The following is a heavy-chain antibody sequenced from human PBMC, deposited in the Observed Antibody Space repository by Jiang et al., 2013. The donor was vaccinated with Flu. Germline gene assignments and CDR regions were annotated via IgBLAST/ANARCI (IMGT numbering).Heavy chain of an antibody. CDR3: ARDLSISYDILTGYRQPDAFDI. V-gene: IGHV1-3*01. J-gene: IGHJ3*02. CDR2: INAGNGNT. CDR1: GYTFTSYA. Sequence: SGAEVKKPGASVKVSCKASGYTFTSYAMHWVRQAPGQRLEWMGWINAGNGNTKYSQKFQGRVTITRDTSASTAYMELSSLRSEDTAVYYCARDLSISYDILTGYRQPDAFDIWGQGTMVTVSS. D-gene: IGHD3-9*01.